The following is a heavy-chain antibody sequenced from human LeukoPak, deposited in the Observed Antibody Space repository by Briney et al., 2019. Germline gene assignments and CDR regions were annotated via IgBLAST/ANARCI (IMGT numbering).Heavy chain of an antibody. V-gene: IGHV3-33*06. CDR2: VSYDGSHQ. Sequence: GGSLRLSCAASGFTFSAFGMHWDRQAPGKGLEWVALVSYDGSHQYYADSVKGRFTISRDNSKSTLSLQMNSLRVEDTAVYYCANFNGLDTSGYYHYWGQGTLVTVSS. CDR1: GFTFSAFG. CDR3: ANFNGLDTSGYYHY. J-gene: IGHJ4*02. D-gene: IGHD3-22*01.